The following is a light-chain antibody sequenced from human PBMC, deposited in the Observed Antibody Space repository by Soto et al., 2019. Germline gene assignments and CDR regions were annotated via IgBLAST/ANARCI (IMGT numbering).Light chain of an antibody. V-gene: IGLV2-14*02. CDR1: SSDVGGYNL. CDR3: CSYSTSSTLV. J-gene: IGLJ1*01. Sequence: QSVLTQPASVSGSPGQSITISCTGTSSDVGGYNLVSWYQQHPGKAPKLIIYEGSKRPPGVSNRFSASRSGNTASLTISGLQAEDEADYHCCSYSTSSTLVFGTGTKVTVL. CDR2: EGS.